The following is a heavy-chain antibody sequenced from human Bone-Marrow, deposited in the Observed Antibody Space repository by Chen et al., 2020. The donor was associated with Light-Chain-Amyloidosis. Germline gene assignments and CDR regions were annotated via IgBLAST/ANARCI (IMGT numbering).Heavy chain of an antibody. CDR2: IHPDDSDS. J-gene: IGHJ4*02. V-gene: IGHV5-51*01. Sequence: EVQLEQSGPDVKKPGESLKLSCKGSGYTFPNYWICWVRQMPGKGLEWMGVIHPDDSDSRYSPSFEGQVTISADNSITTAYLQWRSLKASDTAMYYCARRRDCYNFDYWGQGTLVTVSS. D-gene: IGHD2-21*01. CDR1: GYTFPNYW. CDR3: ARRRDCYNFDY.